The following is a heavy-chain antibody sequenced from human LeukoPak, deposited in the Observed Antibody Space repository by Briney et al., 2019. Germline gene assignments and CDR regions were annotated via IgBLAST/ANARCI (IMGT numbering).Heavy chain of an antibody. Sequence: GASVKVSCKASGGTFSSYAISWVRRASGQGLEWMGGIIPIFGTANYAQKFQGRVTITADESTSTAYMELSSLRSEDTAVYYCARDLGYYDSSGYLPREFDYWGQGTLVTVSS. CDR3: ARDLGYYDSSGYLPREFDY. V-gene: IGHV1-69*13. CDR2: IIPIFGTA. D-gene: IGHD3-22*01. CDR1: GGTFSSYA. J-gene: IGHJ4*02.